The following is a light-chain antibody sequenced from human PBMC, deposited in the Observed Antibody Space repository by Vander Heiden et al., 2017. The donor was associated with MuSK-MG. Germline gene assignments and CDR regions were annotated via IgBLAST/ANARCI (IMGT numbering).Light chain of an antibody. CDR3: QQYDNFPSIT. V-gene: IGKV1-33*01. CDR2: DAS. J-gene: IGKJ5*01. CDR1: QDISNY. Sequence: DIQMTQSPSSLSASVGDRVTITCQASQDISNYLNWYQQKPGKAPKLLIYDASNVETGVPSRFSGSGSGTDFTFTISSLQPEDIATYYCQQYDNFPSITFGQGTRLDIK.